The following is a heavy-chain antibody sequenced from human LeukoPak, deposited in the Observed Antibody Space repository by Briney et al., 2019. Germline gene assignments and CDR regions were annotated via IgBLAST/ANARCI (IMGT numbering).Heavy chain of an antibody. Sequence: ASVKVSCKASGYTFTGYYMHWVRQAPGQGLEWMGWINPNSGGTNYAQKFQGRVTVTRDTSISTAYMELSRLRSDDTAVYYCARAEGPSSSFDYWGQGTLVTVSS. CDR2: INPNSGGT. V-gene: IGHV1-2*02. D-gene: IGHD6-13*01. CDR1: GYTFTGYY. J-gene: IGHJ4*02. CDR3: ARAEGPSSSFDY.